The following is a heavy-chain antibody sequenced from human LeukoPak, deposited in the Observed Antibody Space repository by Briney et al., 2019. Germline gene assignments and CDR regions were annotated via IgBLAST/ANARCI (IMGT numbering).Heavy chain of an antibody. V-gene: IGHV3-30*18. CDR2: ISYDGDKT. J-gene: IGHJ4*02. Sequence: PGRSLRLSCAASGFTFSNYGIHWVRQAPGKGLEWVALISYDGDKTYYVGSVKGRFTISRDISKNTVYLQMNSLKAEDTAVYYCAKDGVVRGLGPYYFDSWGQGSLVTVSS. D-gene: IGHD3-10*01. CDR3: AKDGVVRGLGPYYFDS. CDR1: GFTFSNYG.